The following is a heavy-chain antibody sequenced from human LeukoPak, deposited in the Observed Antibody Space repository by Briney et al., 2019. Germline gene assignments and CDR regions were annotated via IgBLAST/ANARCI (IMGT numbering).Heavy chain of an antibody. Sequence: GGSLRLSCAASGFTFSTYSMSWVRQAPGKGPEWLSYISTSSITKYYADSVKGRFTISRDNSKNTLYLQMNSLRAEDTAVYYCAKVPLAARPDYYYYYMDVWGKGTTVTVSS. D-gene: IGHD6-6*01. CDR1: GFTFSTYS. CDR2: ISTSSITK. CDR3: AKVPLAARPDYYYYYMDV. J-gene: IGHJ6*03. V-gene: IGHV3-48*01.